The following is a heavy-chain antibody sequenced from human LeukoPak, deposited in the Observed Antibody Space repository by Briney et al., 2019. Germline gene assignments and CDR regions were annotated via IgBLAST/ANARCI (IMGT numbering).Heavy chain of an antibody. CDR3: ARGRYVTTRGGAAAGFLDY. D-gene: IGHD6-13*01. J-gene: IGHJ4*02. V-gene: IGHV4-34*01. CDR2: INHGGST. Sequence: SETLSLTCAVSGGSFSGHYWNWIRQPPGKGLEWIGEINHGGSTNYNPSLMSRVTISVDTSQNQFSLRLSSVTAADTAVYYCARGRYVTTRGGAAAGFLDYWGQGTLVTVST. CDR1: GGSFSGHY.